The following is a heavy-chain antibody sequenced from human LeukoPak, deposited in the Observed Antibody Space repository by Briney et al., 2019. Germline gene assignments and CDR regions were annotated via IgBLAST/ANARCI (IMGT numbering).Heavy chain of an antibody. CDR1: GYTFTSYG. V-gene: IGHV1-18*01. J-gene: IGHJ6*02. CDR2: ISAYNGNT. CDR3: ARGIPMVRGVISLSPYYYYYGMDV. D-gene: IGHD3-10*01. Sequence: ASVKVSCKASGYTFTSYGISWVRQAPGQGLEWMGWISAYNGNTNYAQKLQGRVTMTTDTSTSTAYMELRSLRSEDTAVYYCARGIPMVRGVISLSPYYYYYGMDVWGQGTTVTVSS.